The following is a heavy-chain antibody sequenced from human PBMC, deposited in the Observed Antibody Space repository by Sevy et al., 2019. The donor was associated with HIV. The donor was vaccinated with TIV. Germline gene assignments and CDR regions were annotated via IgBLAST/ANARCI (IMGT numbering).Heavy chain of an antibody. CDR2: INSGSGAI. V-gene: IGHV3-48*01. Sequence: GGSLRLSCAASGFMFNSYSMNWVRQAPGTGLEWLSYINSGSGAISYADSVKGRFTISRENAKNSLYLKMNSLRAEDTAVYYCVRTVSGTFRYDDYWGQGTLVTVSS. D-gene: IGHD3-16*02. CDR3: VRTVSGTFRYDDY. CDR1: GFMFNSYS. J-gene: IGHJ4*02.